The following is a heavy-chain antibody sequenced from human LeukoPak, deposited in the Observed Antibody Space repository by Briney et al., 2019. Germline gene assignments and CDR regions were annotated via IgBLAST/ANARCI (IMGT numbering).Heavy chain of an antibody. Sequence: SETLSLTCSVSGGSINSDYWNWIRQPPGKGLEWIGYIYHSGSTNYNPSLKSRVTISIDKSKKQFSLKLTSVTAADTAVYYCARDRELGYWGQGTLVIVSS. D-gene: IGHD1-1*01. CDR1: GGSINSDY. V-gene: IGHV4-59*01. J-gene: IGHJ4*02. CDR3: ARDRELGY. CDR2: IYHSGST.